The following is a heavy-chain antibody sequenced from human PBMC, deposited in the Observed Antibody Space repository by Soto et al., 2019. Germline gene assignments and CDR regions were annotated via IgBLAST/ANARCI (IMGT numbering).Heavy chain of an antibody. CDR3: ERGARPNWFDP. V-gene: IGHV4-31*03. CDR2: IYYSGST. Sequence: SETLSLTCTVSGGSISSGGYYWSWIRQHPGKGLEWIGYIYYSGSTYYNPSLKSRVTISVDTSKNQFSLKLSSVTAADTAVYCCERGARPNWFDPWGQGTLVTVSS. D-gene: IGHD6-6*01. J-gene: IGHJ5*02. CDR1: GGSISSGGYY.